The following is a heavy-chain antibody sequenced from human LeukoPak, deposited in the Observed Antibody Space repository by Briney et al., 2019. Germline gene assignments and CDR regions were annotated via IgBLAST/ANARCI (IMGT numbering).Heavy chain of an antibody. Sequence: GGSLRLSCAASGFTFSSYWMSWVRQAPGKGLEWVSAISGSGGSTYYADSVKGRFTISRDNSKNTLYLQMNSLRAEDTAEYFCAKAEIVVVPAAFDYWGQGTLVTVSS. J-gene: IGHJ4*02. CDR2: ISGSGGST. CDR3: AKAEIVVVPAAFDY. D-gene: IGHD2-2*01. CDR1: GFTFSSYW. V-gene: IGHV3-23*01.